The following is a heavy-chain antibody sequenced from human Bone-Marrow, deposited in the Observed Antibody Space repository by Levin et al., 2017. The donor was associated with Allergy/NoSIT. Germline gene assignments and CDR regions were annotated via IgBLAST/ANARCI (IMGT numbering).Heavy chain of an antibody. J-gene: IGHJ4*02. CDR2: VTSSGGGT. D-gene: IGHD3-22*01. Sequence: GGSLRLSCAASGFTFSTYDMSWVRQAPGKGLEWVSTVTSSGGGTYYADSVTGRFTIPRDNSKNTLYLQMNSLRAEDTAVYYCAKGFTSGYSTDFFDSWGQGTLVTVSS. V-gene: IGHV3-23*01. CDR3: AKGFTSGYSTDFFDS. CDR1: GFTFSTYD.